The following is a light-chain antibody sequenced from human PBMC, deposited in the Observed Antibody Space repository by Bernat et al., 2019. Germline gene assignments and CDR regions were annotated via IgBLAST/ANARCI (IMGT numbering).Light chain of an antibody. CDR3: ASYAGNNSYV. J-gene: IGLJ1*01. V-gene: IGLV2-8*01. CDR1: SSDVGGYNS. CDR2: EVN. Sequence: QSALTQPPSASGSPGQSVTISCTGTSSDVGGYNSVSWCQQHPGKAPKLVIYEVNKRPSGVPDRFSGSKSGNTASLTVSGLQAEDEAVYYCASYAGNNSYVFGTGTKVTVL.